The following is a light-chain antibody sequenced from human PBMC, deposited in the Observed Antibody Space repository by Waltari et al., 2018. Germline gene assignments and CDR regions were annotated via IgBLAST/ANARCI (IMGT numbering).Light chain of an antibody. CDR2: YTS. CDR3: QQYKSWPWT. V-gene: IGKV3-15*01. J-gene: IGKJ1*01. CDR1: QSFGGS. Sequence: DMVMTQTPATLSVSPGATATLSCRASQSFGGSLAWYQQRPGQTPSLLIYYTSNRATDIPARFSGSGSGTEFALTISGVQSEDVAVYYCQQYKSWPWTFGQGTKVEIK.